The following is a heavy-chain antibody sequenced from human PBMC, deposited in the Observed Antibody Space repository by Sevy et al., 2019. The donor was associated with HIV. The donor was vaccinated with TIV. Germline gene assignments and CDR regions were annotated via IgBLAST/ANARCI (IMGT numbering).Heavy chain of an antibody. CDR3: GRSAYESSGHYTYYCDS. CDR2: INVNSGDT. J-gene: IGHJ4*02. V-gene: IGHV1-2*06. Sequence: ASVKVSCKTSGSTIIGHYIHWIRRAPGHGLEWMGRINVNSGDTTYAQKFQGRVTVTRDTLIGTAYMELSKLRSNDTAMYYCGRSAYESSGHYTYYCDSWGQGTLVTVSS. D-gene: IGHD3-22*01. CDR1: GSTIIGHY.